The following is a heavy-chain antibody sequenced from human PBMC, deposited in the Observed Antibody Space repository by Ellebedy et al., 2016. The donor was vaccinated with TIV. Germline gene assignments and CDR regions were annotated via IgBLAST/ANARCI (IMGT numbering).Heavy chain of an antibody. Sequence: AASVKVSCKASGGTFSSYAISWVRQAPGQGLEWMGGIIPIFGTANYAQKFQGRVTITADESTSTAYMELSSLRSEDTAVYYCARYSSGWSPRGGEDWFDPWGQGTLVTVSS. J-gene: IGHJ5*02. CDR3: ARYSSGWSPRGGEDWFDP. CDR2: IIPIFGTA. D-gene: IGHD6-19*01. CDR1: GGTFSSYA. V-gene: IGHV1-69*13.